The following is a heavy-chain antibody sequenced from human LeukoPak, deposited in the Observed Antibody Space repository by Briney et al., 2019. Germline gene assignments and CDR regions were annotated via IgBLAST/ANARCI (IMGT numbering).Heavy chain of an antibody. Sequence: ASVKVSCKASRGTFSSYAISWVRQAPGQGLEWMGRIIPIFGTANYAQKFQGRVTITADESTSTAYMELSSLRSEDTAVYYCARTEESGYSYRYFGYYYYMDVWGKGTTVTVSS. V-gene: IGHV1-69*15. CDR1: RGTFSSYA. CDR2: IIPIFGTA. CDR3: ARTEESGYSYRYFGYYYYMDV. D-gene: IGHD5-18*01. J-gene: IGHJ6*03.